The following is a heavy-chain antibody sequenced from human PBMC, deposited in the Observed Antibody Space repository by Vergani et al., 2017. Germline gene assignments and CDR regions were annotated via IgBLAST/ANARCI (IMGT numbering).Heavy chain of an antibody. CDR3: ASDYLDFSGSGSPYYFDH. J-gene: IGHJ4*02. D-gene: IGHD3-10*01. CDR1: GFFFSDYY. V-gene: IGHV3-11*04. Sequence: VQLVASGGGLVKPGGSLRLSCTASGFFFSDYYMSWLRQAPGKGLEWISYIASSDTTVYYADSVKGRFTISRDNAKNSLYLEMNSLRAEDTAVYYCASDYLDFSGSGSPYYFDHWGQGTQVTVSS. CDR2: IASSDTTV.